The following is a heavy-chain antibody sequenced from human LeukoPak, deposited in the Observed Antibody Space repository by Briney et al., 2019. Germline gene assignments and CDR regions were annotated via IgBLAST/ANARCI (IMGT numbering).Heavy chain of an antibody. Sequence: GASVKVSCKTSGYTFTGYDINWVRQAPGQGLEWMGWMKSNSGDTHFAQKFQGRVTMTRNTSISTAFMELSSLRSKDTAVYYCARGEYSSSWYPFDYWGQGSLVTVSS. D-gene: IGHD6-13*01. J-gene: IGHJ4*02. CDR2: MKSNSGDT. CDR1: GYTFTGYD. CDR3: ARGEYSSSWYPFDY. V-gene: IGHV1-8*01.